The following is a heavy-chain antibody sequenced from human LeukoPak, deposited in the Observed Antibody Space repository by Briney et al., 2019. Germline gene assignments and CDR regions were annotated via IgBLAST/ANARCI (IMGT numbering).Heavy chain of an antibody. CDR3: AKDGDYYGSGSYGY. D-gene: IGHD3-10*01. V-gene: IGHV3-43*02. Sequence: PGGSLRLSCAASGSTFDDYAMHWVRQAPGKGLEWVSLISGDGGSTYYADSVKGRFTISRDNSKNSLYLQMNSLSTEDTALYYCAKDGDYYGSGSYGYWGQGTLVTVSS. CDR1: GSTFDDYA. CDR2: ISGDGGST. J-gene: IGHJ4*02.